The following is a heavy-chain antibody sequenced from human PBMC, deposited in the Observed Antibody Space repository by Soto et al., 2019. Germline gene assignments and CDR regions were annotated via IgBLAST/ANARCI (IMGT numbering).Heavy chain of an antibody. CDR1: GFTFSDYY. Sequence: GGSLRLSCAASGFTFSDYYMSWIRQAPGKGLEWVSYISSSGSTIYYADSVKGRFTISRDNAKNSLYLQMNSLRAEDTAVYYCARSQEFDYYYYYGMDVWDQGTTVTVSS. CDR3: ARSQEFDYYYYYGMDV. CDR2: ISSSGSTI. J-gene: IGHJ6*02. V-gene: IGHV3-11*01. D-gene: IGHD3-10*01.